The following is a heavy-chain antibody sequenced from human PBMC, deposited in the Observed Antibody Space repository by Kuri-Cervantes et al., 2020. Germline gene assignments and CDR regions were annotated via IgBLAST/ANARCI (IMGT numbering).Heavy chain of an antibody. J-gene: IGHJ4*02. CDR2: ISWNSGSI. CDR1: GFTFDDYA. Sequence: SLKISCAASGFTFDDYAMHWVRQAPGKGLEWVSGISWNSGSIGYADSVKGRFTISRDNAKNSLYLQMNSLRADDTALYYCAKDIDSSESSAIDYWGQGTLVTVSS. V-gene: IGHV3-9*01. CDR3: AKDIDSSESSAIDY. D-gene: IGHD3-22*01.